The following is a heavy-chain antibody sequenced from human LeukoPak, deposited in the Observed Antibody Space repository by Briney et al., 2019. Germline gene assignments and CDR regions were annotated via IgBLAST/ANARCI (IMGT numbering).Heavy chain of an antibody. CDR2: IYYSGST. Sequence: SETLSLTCTVSGGSISSYYWSWIRQPPGKGLEWIGYIYYSGSTNYNPSLKSRVTISVDTSKNQFSLKLSSVTAADTAVYYCASSTGGLVIDYWGQGTLVTVSS. CDR1: GGSISSYY. D-gene: IGHD3-9*01. CDR3: ASSTGGLVIDY. V-gene: IGHV4-59*01. J-gene: IGHJ4*02.